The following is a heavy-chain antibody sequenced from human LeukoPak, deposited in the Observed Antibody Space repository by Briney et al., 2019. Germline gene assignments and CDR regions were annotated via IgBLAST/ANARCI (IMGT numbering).Heavy chain of an antibody. CDR2: ISSSSSYI. D-gene: IGHD3-22*01. V-gene: IGHV3-21*01. J-gene: IGHJ4*02. CDR1: GFTYSSYS. Sequence: TGGSLRLSCAASGFTYSSYSMNWVRQAPGKGLEWVSSISSSSSYIYYADSVKGRFTISRDNAKNSLYLQMNSLRAEDTAVYYCARGYYDSSGPSGYWGQGTLVTVSS. CDR3: ARGYYDSSGPSGY.